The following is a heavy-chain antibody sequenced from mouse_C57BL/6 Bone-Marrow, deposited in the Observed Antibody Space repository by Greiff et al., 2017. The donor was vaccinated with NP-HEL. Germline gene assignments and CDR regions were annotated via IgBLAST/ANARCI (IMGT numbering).Heavy chain of an antibody. Sequence: QVQLQQSGAELVRPGASVTLSCKASGYTFTDYEMHWVKQTPVHGLEWIGAIDPETGGTAYNQKFKGKARLTADKSSSTTYMELRSLTSEDSAVYFCARDCGSPPWYFDVWGTGTTVTVSS. D-gene: IGHD1-1*01. CDR2: IDPETGGT. CDR1: GYTFTDYE. J-gene: IGHJ1*03. V-gene: IGHV1-15*01. CDR3: ARDCGSPPWYFDV.